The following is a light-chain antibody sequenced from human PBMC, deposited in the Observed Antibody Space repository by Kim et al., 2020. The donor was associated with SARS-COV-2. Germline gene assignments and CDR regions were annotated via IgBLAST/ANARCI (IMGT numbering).Light chain of an antibody. CDR2: DAS. CDR3: QQRSNWPPMYT. V-gene: IGKV3-11*01. CDR1: ESVSSD. Sequence: SPGDSATLSGGASESVSSDLAWYQQKPGQAPRLLSYDASNRATGIPARFSGSGSGTDFTLTISSLEPEDFAVYYCQQRSNWPPMYTFGQGTKLEI. J-gene: IGKJ2*01.